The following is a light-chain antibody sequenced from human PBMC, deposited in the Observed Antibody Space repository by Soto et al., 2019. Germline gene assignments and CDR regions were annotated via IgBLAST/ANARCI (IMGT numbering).Light chain of an antibody. CDR2: EVS. Sequence: QSALTQPPSASGSPGQSVTISCTGTSSDVGGYKYVSWYQQHPGKAPELLIYEVSKRPSGFPDRFSGSKSDNTASLTVSGLQAEDEADYYCCSYAGINNLVFGGGTKVTVL. CDR3: CSYAGINNLV. CDR1: SSDVGGYKY. J-gene: IGLJ2*01. V-gene: IGLV2-8*01.